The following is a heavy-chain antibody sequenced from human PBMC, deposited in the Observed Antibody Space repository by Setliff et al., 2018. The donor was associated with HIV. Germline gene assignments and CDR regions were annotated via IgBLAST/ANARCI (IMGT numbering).Heavy chain of an antibody. CDR2: IYYSGNT. CDR3: ARRAGGGWFDP. Sequence: KSSETLSLTCTVSGGSIRSSSYYWGWTRQPPGKGLEWIGSIYYSGNTYYNPSLQSRVTISIDKSKNQFSLKLTSVTAADTAVYYCARRAGGGWFDPWGQGTLVTVSS. V-gene: IGHV4-39*07. D-gene: IGHD6-19*01. J-gene: IGHJ5*02. CDR1: GGSIRSSSYY.